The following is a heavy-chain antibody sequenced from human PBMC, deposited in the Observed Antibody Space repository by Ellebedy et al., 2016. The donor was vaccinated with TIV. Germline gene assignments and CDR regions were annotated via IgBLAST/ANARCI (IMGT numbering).Heavy chain of an antibody. CDR1: GFTFSRFW. CDR3: ARVTTLATGTGYYFDY. D-gene: IGHD4-17*01. Sequence: PGGSLRLSCAASGFTFSRFWMAWVRQAPGKGLEWVATINQGGSETYYVDSVKGRFTISRDNAKNSLYLQMNSLRAEDTAVYYCARVTTLATGTGYYFDYWGQGTLVTVSS. CDR2: INQGGSET. V-gene: IGHV3-7*01. J-gene: IGHJ4*02.